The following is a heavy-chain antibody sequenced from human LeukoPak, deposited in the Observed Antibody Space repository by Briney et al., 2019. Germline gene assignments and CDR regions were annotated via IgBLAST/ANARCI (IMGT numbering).Heavy chain of an antibody. CDR1: GGSFSGYY. CDR2: INHSGST. D-gene: IGHD3-16*02. V-gene: IGHV4-34*01. Sequence: SETLSLTCAVYGGSFSGYYWSWIRQPPGKGLKWIGEINHSGSTNYNPSLKSRVTISVDTSKNQFSLKLSSVTAADTAVYYCARVLVRDYVWGSYRYGPTFDYWGQGTLVTVSS. CDR3: ARVLVRDYVWGSYRYGPTFDY. J-gene: IGHJ4*02.